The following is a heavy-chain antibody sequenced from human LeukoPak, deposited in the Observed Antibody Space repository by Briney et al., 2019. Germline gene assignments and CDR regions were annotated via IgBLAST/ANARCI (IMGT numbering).Heavy chain of an antibody. J-gene: IGHJ6*02. Sequence: GGSLRLSCAGSGFTFSTYAMHWVRQAPGKGLEWVAVISSDGTKKYYADSVKGRFTISRDNSKDMLYLQMNSLRVDDTAVYYCARGDIVVVPAATDYYYGMDVWGQGTTVTVSS. CDR1: GFTFSTYA. CDR2: ISSDGTKK. V-gene: IGHV3-30-3*01. D-gene: IGHD2-2*01. CDR3: ARGDIVVVPAATDYYYGMDV.